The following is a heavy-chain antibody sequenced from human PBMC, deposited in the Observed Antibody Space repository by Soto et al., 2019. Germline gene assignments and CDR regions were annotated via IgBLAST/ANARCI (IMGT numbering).Heavy chain of an antibody. D-gene: IGHD1-26*01. J-gene: IGHJ5*01. CDR2: IYPGDSES. CDR3: GRRMAGAQFDS. V-gene: IGHV5-51*01. Sequence: GEYLTISCTGSGYSFTSSWIAWLRQMPGKGLEWMGIIYPGDSESRHSPSFQGQVTISADRSINTVYLQWSSLKASDTAIYYCGRRMAGAQFDSWGQGTLVTFYS. CDR1: GYSFTSSW.